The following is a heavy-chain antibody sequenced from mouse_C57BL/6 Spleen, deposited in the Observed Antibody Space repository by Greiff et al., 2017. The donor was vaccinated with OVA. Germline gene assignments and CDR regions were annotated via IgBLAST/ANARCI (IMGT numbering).Heavy chain of an antibody. CDR3: AIDSSGYVRFAY. V-gene: IGHV1-82*01. CDR2: IYPGDGDT. D-gene: IGHD3-2*02. J-gene: IGHJ3*01. CDR1: GYAFSSSW. Sequence: QVQLQQSGPELVKPGASVKISCKASGYAFSSSWMNWVKQRPGKGLEWIGRIYPGDGDTNYNGKFKGKATLTADKSSSTAYMQLSSLTSEDSAVYCCAIDSSGYVRFAYWGQGTLVTVSA.